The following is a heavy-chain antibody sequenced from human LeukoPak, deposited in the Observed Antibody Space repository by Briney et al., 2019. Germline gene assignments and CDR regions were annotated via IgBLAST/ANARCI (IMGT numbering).Heavy chain of an antibody. V-gene: IGHV3-23*01. Sequence: TGGSLRLSCAASGFTFSSYGMSWVRQAPGKGLEWVSAISGSGGSTYYADSVKGRFTISRDNSKNTLYLQMNGLRAEDTAVYYCAKRIQSAMATGYWGQGTLVTVSS. CDR1: GFTFSSYG. CDR2: ISGSGGST. D-gene: IGHD5-18*01. CDR3: AKRIQSAMATGY. J-gene: IGHJ4*02.